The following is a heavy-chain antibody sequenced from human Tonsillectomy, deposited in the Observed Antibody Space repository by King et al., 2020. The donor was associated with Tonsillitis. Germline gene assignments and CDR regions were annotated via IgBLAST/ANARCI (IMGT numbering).Heavy chain of an antibody. CDR2: IKQDGSQR. J-gene: IGHJ3*02. CDR3: ARDPCSSNSCYWGAFDI. V-gene: IGHV3-7*01. Sequence: VQLVESGGGLVQPGGSLRLSCAASGFTFSSYWMTWVRQAPGEGREWGANIKQDGSQREYVVSVKGRFTISSDNAENSLYLEMNSLRAEDTAMYYCARDPCSSNSCYWGAFDIWGQGTKVTVSS. D-gene: IGHD2-2*01. CDR1: GFTFSSYW.